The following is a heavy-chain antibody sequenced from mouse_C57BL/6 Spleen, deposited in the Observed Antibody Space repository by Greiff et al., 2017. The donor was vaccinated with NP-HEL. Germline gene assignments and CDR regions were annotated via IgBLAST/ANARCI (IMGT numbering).Heavy chain of an antibody. CDR3: ARGAYYYGSSSLAY. D-gene: IGHD1-1*01. CDR1: GYTFTSYG. J-gene: IGHJ3*01. Sequence: QVQLQQSGAELARPGASVKLSCKASGYTFTSYGISWVKQRTGQGLEWIGEIYPRSGNTYYNEKFKGKATLTADKSSSTAYMELRSLTSEDSAVYFCARGAYYYGSSSLAYWGQGTLVTVSA. CDR2: IYPRSGNT. V-gene: IGHV1-81*01.